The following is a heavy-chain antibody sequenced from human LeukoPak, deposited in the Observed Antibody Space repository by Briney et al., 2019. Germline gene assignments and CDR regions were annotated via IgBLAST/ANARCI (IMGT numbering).Heavy chain of an antibody. CDR3: ARGGYYDSSGYYSFDY. Sequence: GGSLRLSCAASGFSFSTYGMRWVRQAPGKGLEWVAVISYDGSDQYYADSVKGRFTISRDNSKNTLYLQMNSLRAEDTAVYYCARGGYYDSSGYYSFDYWGQGTLVTVSS. J-gene: IGHJ4*02. CDR2: ISYDGSDQ. CDR1: GFSFSTYG. D-gene: IGHD3-22*01. V-gene: IGHV3-30*03.